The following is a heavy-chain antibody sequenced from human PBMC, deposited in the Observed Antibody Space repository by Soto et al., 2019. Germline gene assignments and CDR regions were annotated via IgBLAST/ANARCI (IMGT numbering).Heavy chain of an antibody. D-gene: IGHD2-15*01. CDR1: GGTLSSYA. CDR2: IVPIVDTS. V-gene: IGHV1-69*13. J-gene: IGHJ4*02. Sequence: ASVKVSCKTSGGTLSSYAISWVRQAPGQGLEWMGGIVPIVDTSTYAQKFQGRVTITADESTSTVYMELSSLRSDDTAVYYCVRVVAIPGSPDNWGQGTLVTVSS. CDR3: VRVVAIPGSPDN.